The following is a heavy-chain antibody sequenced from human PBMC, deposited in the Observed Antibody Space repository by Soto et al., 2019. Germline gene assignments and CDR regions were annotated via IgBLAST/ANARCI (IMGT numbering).Heavy chain of an antibody. CDR1: GYSFTSYW. Sequence: PGESLKISCKGSGYSFTSYWISWVRQMPGKGLEWMGRIDPSDSYTNYSPSFQGHVTISADKSISTAYLQWSSPKASDTAMYYCATRLGSSGYYGVTRYGMDVWGQGTTVTVSS. CDR2: IDPSDSYT. V-gene: IGHV5-10-1*01. J-gene: IGHJ6*02. CDR3: ATRLGSSGYYGVTRYGMDV. D-gene: IGHD3-22*01.